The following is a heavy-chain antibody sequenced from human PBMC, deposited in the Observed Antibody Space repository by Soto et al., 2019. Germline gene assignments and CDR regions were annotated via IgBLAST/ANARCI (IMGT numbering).Heavy chain of an antibody. CDR2: ISPSSTYI. CDR3: ATDTGDIEVVPATT. D-gene: IGHD2-15*01. V-gene: IGHV3-21*04. CDR1: GLNFEKCS. Sequence: GGSLRLSCASSGLNFEKCSMNWVRQPPGKGPEWLASISPSSTYIRYADSVKGRFTISRDNARNSLSLQMMNLRADDTAIYYCATDTGDIEVVPATTWGQGTLVTVSS. J-gene: IGHJ4*02.